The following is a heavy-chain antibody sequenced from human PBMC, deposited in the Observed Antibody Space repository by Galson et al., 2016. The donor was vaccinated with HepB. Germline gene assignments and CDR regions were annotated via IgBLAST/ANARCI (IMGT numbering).Heavy chain of an antibody. V-gene: IGHV3-30*03. Sequence: SLRLSCAASGFIFSHYAMHWVRQAPGRGLEWVAVISSDGTNKYYADSVRGRFTISRENSKNTLYLQMHSLTAEDTAMFYCATGETYYYRNSDLYWGQGTLVTVSS. J-gene: IGHJ4*02. CDR3: ATGETYYYRNSDLY. D-gene: IGHD3-22*01. CDR2: ISSDGTNK. CDR1: GFIFSHYA.